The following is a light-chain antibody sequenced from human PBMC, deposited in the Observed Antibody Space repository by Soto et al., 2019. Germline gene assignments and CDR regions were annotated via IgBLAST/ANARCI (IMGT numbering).Light chain of an antibody. CDR3: QQYNSYPWT. V-gene: IGKV3-15*01. J-gene: IGKJ1*01. CDR2: GAS. Sequence: IVMTQSPVTMSVSPGERATLSCRASQSISTNLAWYQQKPGQAPRLLIYGASTRATGIPARFSGGGSGTEFTLTISSLQSEDFAVYYCQQYNSYPWTFGQGTKVEIK. CDR1: QSISTN.